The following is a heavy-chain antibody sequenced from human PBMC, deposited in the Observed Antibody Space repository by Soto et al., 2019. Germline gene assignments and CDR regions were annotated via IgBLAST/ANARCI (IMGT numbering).Heavy chain of an antibody. Sequence: GGSLRLSCAASGFTVSSNYMSWVRQAPGKGLEWVSVIYSGGSTYYADSVKGRFTISRDNSKNTLYLQMNSLRAEDTAVYYCARDLSAVAGPPPYYMDVWGKGTTVTVSS. J-gene: IGHJ6*03. CDR2: IYSGGST. CDR1: GFTVSSNY. V-gene: IGHV3-66*01. CDR3: ARDLSAVAGPPPYYMDV. D-gene: IGHD6-19*01.